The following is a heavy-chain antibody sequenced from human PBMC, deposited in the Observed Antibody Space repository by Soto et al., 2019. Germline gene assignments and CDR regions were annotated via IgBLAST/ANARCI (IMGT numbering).Heavy chain of an antibody. CDR1: GFTFSSYG. CDR3: AKDQKKDYYYYMDV. Sequence: GGSLRLSCAASGFTFSSYGMHWVRQAPGKGLEWVAVISYDGSNKYYADSVKGRFTISRDNSKNTLYLQMNSLRAEDTAVYYWAKDQKKDYYYYMDVWGKGTTVTVSS. V-gene: IGHV3-30*18. J-gene: IGHJ6*03. CDR2: ISYDGSNK.